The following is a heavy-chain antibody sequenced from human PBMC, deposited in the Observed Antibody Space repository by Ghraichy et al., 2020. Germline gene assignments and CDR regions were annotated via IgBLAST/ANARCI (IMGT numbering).Heavy chain of an antibody. J-gene: IGHJ4*02. Sequence: GESLNISCAASGLTFSSHAMRWVRLAPGKGLEWVSAISGSGGSTYYADSVKGRFTISRDNSKNTLYLQMNSLRGEDTAVYYCATRPDYDILTGYGGLDFWGQGTLVTVSP. D-gene: IGHD3-9*01. CDR3: ATRPDYDILTGYGGLDF. V-gene: IGHV3-23*01. CDR2: ISGSGGST. CDR1: GLTFSSHA.